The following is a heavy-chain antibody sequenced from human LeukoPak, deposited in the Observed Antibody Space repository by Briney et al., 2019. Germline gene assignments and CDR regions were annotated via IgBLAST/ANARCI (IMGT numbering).Heavy chain of an antibody. Sequence: GGSLRLSCAASGFTFSSYWMSWVRQAPGKGLEWVSVIYSGGSTYYADSVKGRFTISRDNSKSTLYLQMNSLRAEDTAVYYCARVQGAFDIWGQGTMVTVSS. CDR2: IYSGGST. CDR3: ARVQGAFDI. CDR1: GFTFSSYW. V-gene: IGHV3-53*01. J-gene: IGHJ3*02.